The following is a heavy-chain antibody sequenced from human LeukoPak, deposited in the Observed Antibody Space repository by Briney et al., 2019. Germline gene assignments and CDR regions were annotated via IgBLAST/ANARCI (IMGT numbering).Heavy chain of an antibody. V-gene: IGHV4-39*01. CDR1: GGSVTSASHY. CDR2: IHYSGST. J-gene: IGHJ4*02. Sequence: PSETLSLTCTVSGGSVTSASHYWAWIRQPPGKGMEWLGSIHYSGSTYYSPSLKSRLTISGDTSKSQFSLKLTFVTAADTAVYYCTRHHDYGDKIDYWGQGTLVTVSS. D-gene: IGHD4-23*01. CDR3: TRHHDYGDKIDY.